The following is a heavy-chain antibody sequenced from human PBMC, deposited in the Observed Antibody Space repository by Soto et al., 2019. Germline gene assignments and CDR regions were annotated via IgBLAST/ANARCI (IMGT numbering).Heavy chain of an antibody. CDR2: ILPILGIT. Sequence: QVQLVQSGAEVKKPGSSVKVSCKASGGTFSDYTITWVRQAPGQGLEWMGRILPILGITNYAQQFQGRVSITADKSTGTAYMELSSRKSEDTAVYYCARDLAHCVTATCWKPGRIWGQGTLVTVSS. CDR1: GGTFSDYT. J-gene: IGHJ4*02. CDR3: ARDLAHCVTATCWKPGRI. V-gene: IGHV1-69*08. D-gene: IGHD2-2*01.